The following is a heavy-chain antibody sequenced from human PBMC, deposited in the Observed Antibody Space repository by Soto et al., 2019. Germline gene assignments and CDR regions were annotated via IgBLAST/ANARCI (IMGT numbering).Heavy chain of an antibody. CDR1: GFTFSNYA. Sequence: PGGSLRLSCAASGFTFSNYAMNWVRQAPGKGLEWVSGITGSSGMTFYADSVKGRFTISIDNSKNTVYLQMNSVRADDTAVYYCAKEYTPTTRGSSDY. V-gene: IGHV3-23*01. D-gene: IGHD1-26*01. CDR3: AKEYTPTTRGSSDY. CDR2: ITGSSGMT. J-gene: IGHJ4*03.